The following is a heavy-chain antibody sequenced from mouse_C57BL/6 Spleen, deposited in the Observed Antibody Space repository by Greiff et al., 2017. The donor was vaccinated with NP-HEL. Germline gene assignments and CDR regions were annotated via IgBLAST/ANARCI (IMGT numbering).Heavy chain of an antibody. J-gene: IGHJ1*03. CDR3: ARKGAITTVVATGYFDV. V-gene: IGHV2-9-1*01. Sequence: QVQRVESGPGLVAPSPSLSITCTVSGFSLTSYAISWVRQPPGKGLEWLGVIWTGGGTNYNSALKSRLSISKDNSKSQVFLKMNSLQTDDTARYYCARKGAITTVVATGYFDVWGTGTTVTVSS. D-gene: IGHD1-1*01. CDR2: IWTGGGT. CDR1: GFSLTSYA.